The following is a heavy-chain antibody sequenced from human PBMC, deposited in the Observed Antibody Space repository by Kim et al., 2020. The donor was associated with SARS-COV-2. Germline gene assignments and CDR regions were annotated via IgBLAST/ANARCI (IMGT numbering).Heavy chain of an antibody. J-gene: IGHJ4*02. CDR3: ARDLPSYYDFWSGQDY. CDR2: IWYDGSNK. Sequence: GGSLGLSCAAFGFTFSSYGMHWVRQAPGKGLEWVAVIWYDGSNKYYADSVKGRFTISRDNSKNTLYLQMNSLRAEDTAVYYCARDLPSYYDFWSGQDYWGQGTLVTVSS. V-gene: IGHV3-33*01. D-gene: IGHD3-3*01. CDR1: GFTFSSYG.